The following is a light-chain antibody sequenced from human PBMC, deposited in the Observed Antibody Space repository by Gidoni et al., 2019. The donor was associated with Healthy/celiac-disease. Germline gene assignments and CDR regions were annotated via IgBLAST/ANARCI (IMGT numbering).Light chain of an antibody. CDR2: AAS. Sequence: DIQLTQSPSFLSASVGDRVTITCRASQGISSYLAWYQQKPGKDPKLLIYAASTLQREVPSRFSGSGSGTEFTLTISSLQPEDFATYYCQQLNSYPALTFGGGTKVEIK. CDR3: QQLNSYPALT. J-gene: IGKJ4*01. V-gene: IGKV1-9*01. CDR1: QGISSY.